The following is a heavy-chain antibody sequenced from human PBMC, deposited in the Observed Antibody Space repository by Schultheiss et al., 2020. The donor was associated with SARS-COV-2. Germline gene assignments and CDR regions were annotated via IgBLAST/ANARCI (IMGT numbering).Heavy chain of an antibody. D-gene: IGHD3-9*01. Sequence: GESLKISCAASGFTVSSNYMSWVRQAPGKGLEWVAVIWYDGSNKYYADSVKGRFTISRDNSKNTLYLQMNSLRAEDTAVYYCARPYYDILTGPIIGKGDYYGMDVWGQGTTVTVSS. CDR1: GFTVSSNY. CDR3: ARPYYDILTGPIIGKGDYYGMDV. CDR2: IWYDGSNK. J-gene: IGHJ6*02. V-gene: IGHV3-33*08.